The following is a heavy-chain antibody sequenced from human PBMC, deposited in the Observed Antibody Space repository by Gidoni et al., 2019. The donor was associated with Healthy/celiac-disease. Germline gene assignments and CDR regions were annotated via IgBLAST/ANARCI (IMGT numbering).Heavy chain of an antibody. CDR2: IKSKTDGGTT. CDR3: TTEFRRLPVTRSY. Sequence: EVQLVESGGGLVKPGGSLRLSCAASGFTFSNAWMSWVRQAPGKGLEWVGRIKSKTDGGTTDYAAPVKGRFTISRDDSKNTLYLQMNSLKTEDTAVYYCTTEFRRLPVTRSYWGQGTLVTVSS. J-gene: IGHJ4*02. CDR1: GFTFSNAW. V-gene: IGHV3-15*01. D-gene: IGHD4-17*01.